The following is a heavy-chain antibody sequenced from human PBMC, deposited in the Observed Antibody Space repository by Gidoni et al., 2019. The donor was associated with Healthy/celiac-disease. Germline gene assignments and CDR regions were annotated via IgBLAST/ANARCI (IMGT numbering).Heavy chain of an antibody. CDR3: ARGPRLWDPPLGYYYGMDV. CDR1: GGSFSGYY. J-gene: IGHJ6*02. V-gene: IGHV4-34*01. D-gene: IGHD1-26*01. Sequence: QVQLQQWGAGLLKPSETLSLTCAVYGGSFSGYYWSWIRQPPGKGLEWIGEINHSGSTNYNPSLKSRVTISVDTSKNQFSLKLSSVTAADTAVYYCARGPRLWDPPLGYYYGMDVWGQGTTVTVSS. CDR2: INHSGST.